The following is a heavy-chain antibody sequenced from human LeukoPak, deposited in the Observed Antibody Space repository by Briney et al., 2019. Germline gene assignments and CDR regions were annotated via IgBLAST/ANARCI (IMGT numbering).Heavy chain of an antibody. CDR1: GFTFSSYG. CDR2: ISSSSSYI. V-gene: IGHV3-21*01. J-gene: IGHJ4*02. CDR3: ARGSGDGDFDY. Sequence: GGSLRLSCAASGFTFSSYGMSWVRQAPGKGLEWVSSISSSSSYIYYADSVKGRFTISRDNAKNSLYLQMNSLRAEDTAVYYCARGSGDGDFDYWGQGTLVTVSS. D-gene: IGHD3-10*01.